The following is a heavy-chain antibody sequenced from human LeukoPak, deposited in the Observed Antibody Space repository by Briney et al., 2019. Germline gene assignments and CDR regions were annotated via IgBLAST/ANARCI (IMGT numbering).Heavy chain of an antibody. V-gene: IGHV4-31*03. D-gene: IGHD3-22*01. J-gene: IGHJ4*02. CDR1: GGSISSGGYY. Sequence: SETLSLTCTVSGGSISSGGYYWSWIRQYPGKGLEWIGYIYYSGSTYYNPSLKSRVTISVDTSKNQFSLKLSSVTAADTAMYYCARYWGPYDNSGAYFDYWGQGTLVTVSS. CDR3: ARYWGPYDNSGAYFDY. CDR2: IYYSGST.